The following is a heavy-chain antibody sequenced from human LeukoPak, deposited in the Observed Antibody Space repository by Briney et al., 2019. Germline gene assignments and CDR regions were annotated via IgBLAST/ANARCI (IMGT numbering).Heavy chain of an antibody. J-gene: IGHJ4*02. D-gene: IGHD3-10*01. Sequence: ASVKVFCKASGYTFTGYYMHWVRQAPGQGLEWMGWINPNSGGTNYAQKFQGRVTMTRDTSISTAYMELSRLRSDDTAVYYCARAITMVRGVTDYWGQGTLVTVSS. CDR2: INPNSGGT. V-gene: IGHV1-2*02. CDR3: ARAITMVRGVTDY. CDR1: GYTFTGYY.